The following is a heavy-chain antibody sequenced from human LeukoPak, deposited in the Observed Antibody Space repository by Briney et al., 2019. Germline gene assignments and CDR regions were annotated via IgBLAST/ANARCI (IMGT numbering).Heavy chain of an antibody. CDR1: GGSFSGYY. J-gene: IGHJ1*01. V-gene: IGHV4-34*01. CDR3: ARGPRTLTVTRYFQH. Sequence: PSETLSLTCAVYGGSFSGYYWSWIRQPPGKGLEWIGEINHSGSTNYNPSLKSRVTISVDTSKNQFSLKLSSVTAADTAVYYCARGPRTLTVTRYFQHWGQGTLVTVSS. D-gene: IGHD4-17*01. CDR2: INHSGST.